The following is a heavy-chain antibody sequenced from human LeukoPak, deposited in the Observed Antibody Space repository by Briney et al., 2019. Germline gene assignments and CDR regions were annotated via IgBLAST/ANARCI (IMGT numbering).Heavy chain of an antibody. D-gene: IGHD1-26*01. Sequence: ASVKVSCKASGYTFTGYYMHWVRQAPGQGLEWMGRINPNSGGTNYAQKFQGRVTMTRDTSISTAYMELSRLRFDDTAVYYCARDRWELLTPYYGMDVWGQGTTVTVSS. CDR1: GYTFTGYY. J-gene: IGHJ6*02. V-gene: IGHV1-2*06. CDR3: ARDRWELLTPYYGMDV. CDR2: INPNSGGT.